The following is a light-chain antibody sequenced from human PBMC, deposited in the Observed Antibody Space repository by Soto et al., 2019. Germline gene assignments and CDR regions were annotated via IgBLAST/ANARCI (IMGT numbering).Light chain of an antibody. CDR2: GAS. Sequence: EIVLTQSPGTLSLSPGERANLSCRASQSVSSSFLAWYPQKSGQAPRLLIYGASSRATGIPDRFSGSGSGTDFTLPISGLETEDLAVYYCHQYGSSPWTFGQGTKVEIK. CDR3: HQYGSSPWT. V-gene: IGKV3-20*01. CDR1: QSVSSSF. J-gene: IGKJ1*01.